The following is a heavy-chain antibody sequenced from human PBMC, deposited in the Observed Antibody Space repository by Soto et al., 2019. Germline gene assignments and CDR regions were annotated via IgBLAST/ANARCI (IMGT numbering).Heavy chain of an antibody. Sequence: QVQLVQSASEVMKPGASVKVSCKASGYTFIRYGITWVRQAPGQRLERMGWISPYNDQTIYAQKLQGRVTMTADTFTRTVYNQLRSLKSDVTGVYYCARGGYYDNVWGKLSHYGLDVWGQGTSVTVSS. V-gene: IGHV1-18*01. CDR2: ISPYNDQT. J-gene: IGHJ6*02. CDR1: GYTFIRYG. CDR3: ARGGYYDNVWGKLSHYGLDV. D-gene: IGHD3-16*01.